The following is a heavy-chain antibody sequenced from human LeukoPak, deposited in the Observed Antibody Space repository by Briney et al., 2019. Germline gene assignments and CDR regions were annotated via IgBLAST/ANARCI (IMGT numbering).Heavy chain of an antibody. CDR2: INPNSGGT. D-gene: IGHD2-21*01. Sequence: ASVKVSCKASGYTLTGYYMHWVRQAPGQGLEWMGWINPNSGGTNYAQKFQGRVTMTRDTSISTAYMELSRLRSDDTAVYYCARSTYSRYYFDYWGQGTLVTVSS. J-gene: IGHJ4*02. V-gene: IGHV1-2*02. CDR1: GYTLTGYY. CDR3: ARSTYSRYYFDY.